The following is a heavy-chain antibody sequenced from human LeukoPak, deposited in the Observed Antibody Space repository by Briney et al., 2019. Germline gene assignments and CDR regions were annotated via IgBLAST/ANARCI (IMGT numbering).Heavy chain of an antibody. CDR2: IHSGGST. D-gene: IGHD3-22*01. V-gene: IGHV3-53*01. CDR3: ARITYYYDSSGYYPSAFDI. CDR1: EFSFRNYW. J-gene: IGHJ3*02. Sequence: GGSLRLSCTASEFSFRNYWMSWVRQAPGKGLEWVSVIHSGGSTYYADSVKGRFTISRDNSKNTLYLQMNSLRAEDTAVYYCARITYYYDSSGYYPSAFDIWGQGTMVTVSS.